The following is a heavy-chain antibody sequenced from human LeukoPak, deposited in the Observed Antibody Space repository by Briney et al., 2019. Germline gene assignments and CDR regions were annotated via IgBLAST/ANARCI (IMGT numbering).Heavy chain of an antibody. Sequence: GGSLRLSCAASGFTFSSYSMNWVRQAPGKGLEWVSSISSSSSYIYYADSVKGRFTISRDNAKNSLYLQMNSLRAEDTAVYYCARDRDVYGSSGSFGFYWGQGTLVTVSS. D-gene: IGHD3-22*01. CDR3: ARDRDVYGSSGSFGFY. V-gene: IGHV3-21*01. J-gene: IGHJ4*02. CDR2: ISSSSSYI. CDR1: GFTFSSYS.